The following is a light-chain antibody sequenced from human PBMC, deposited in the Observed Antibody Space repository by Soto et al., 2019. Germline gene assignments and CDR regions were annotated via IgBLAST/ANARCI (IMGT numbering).Light chain of an antibody. Sequence: QSALTQPASVSGSPGQSITISCTGTSNDIGTYNSVSWCQQHPGKAPKLIIYEVTNRPSGVSDRFSGSKSGSAASLTISGLQAEDEADYYCTSYTSSGTWVFGGGTKVTVL. CDR3: TSYTSSGTWV. V-gene: IGLV2-14*01. CDR2: EVT. J-gene: IGLJ3*02. CDR1: SNDIGTYNS.